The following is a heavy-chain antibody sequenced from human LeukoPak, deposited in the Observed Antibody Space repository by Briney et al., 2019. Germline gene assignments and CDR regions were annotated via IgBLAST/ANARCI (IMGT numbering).Heavy chain of an antibody. Sequence: SETLSLTCTVSGGSISSYYWSWIRQPPGKRLEWIGYIYYSGSTNYNPSLKSRVTISVDTSKNQFSLKLSSVTAADTAVYYCARVPLTGTTQYALDYWGQGTLVTVSS. CDR2: IYYSGST. V-gene: IGHV4-59*01. CDR3: ARVPLTGTTQYALDY. D-gene: IGHD1-7*01. CDR1: GGSISSYY. J-gene: IGHJ4*02.